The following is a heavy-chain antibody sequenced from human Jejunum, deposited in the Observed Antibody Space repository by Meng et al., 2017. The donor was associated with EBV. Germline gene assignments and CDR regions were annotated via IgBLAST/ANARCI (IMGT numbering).Heavy chain of an antibody. J-gene: IGHJ4*02. Sequence: EVLLVECGGGLVQPGGSLRLYCLSSGFIFSSSWMHWVRQAPGKGLVWVSHINHEGSFTNYADSVKGRFTISRDDAKNTLYLQMNSLRAEDTAVYYCARDLGSGNYYGYWGQGTLVTVSS. V-gene: IGHV3-74*01. CDR1: GFIFSSSW. CDR2: INHEGSFT. D-gene: IGHD3-10*01. CDR3: ARDLGSGNYYGY.